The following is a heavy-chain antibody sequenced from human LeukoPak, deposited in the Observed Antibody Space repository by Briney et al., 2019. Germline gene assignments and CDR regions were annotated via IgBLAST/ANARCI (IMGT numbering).Heavy chain of an antibody. CDR2: IYYSGST. J-gene: IGHJ5*02. CDR3: ARADPNASGYFYRFNWFDP. D-gene: IGHD3-10*01. V-gene: IGHV4-59*11. Sequence: SETLPLTCTVSGGSISSHYWSWIRQPPGKGLEWIGYIYYSGSTNYNPSLKSRVTISVDTSKNHFSLKLSSVTAADTAVYYCARADPNASGYFYRFNWFDPWGQGTLVTVFS. CDR1: GGSISSHY.